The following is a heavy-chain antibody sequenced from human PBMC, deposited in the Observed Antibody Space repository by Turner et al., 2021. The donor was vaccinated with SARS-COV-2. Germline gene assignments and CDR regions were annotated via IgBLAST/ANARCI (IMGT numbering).Heavy chain of an antibody. CDR2: ISSGGNT. Sequence: EVQLVETGGGLIQPGGSLRLSCAASGFTVSSNYMSWVRQAPGKGLEWVSVISSGGNTYYADSVKGRFTISRDNSKNTLYLQMNSLRAEDTAVYYCARDLNYYGMDVWGQGTTVTVSS. J-gene: IGHJ6*02. CDR1: GFTVSSNY. V-gene: IGHV3-53*05. CDR3: ARDLNYYGMDV. D-gene: IGHD3-9*01.